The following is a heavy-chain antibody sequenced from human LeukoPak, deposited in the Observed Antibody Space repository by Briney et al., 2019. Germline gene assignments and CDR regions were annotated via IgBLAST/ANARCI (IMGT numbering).Heavy chain of an antibody. D-gene: IGHD2-15*01. CDR3: ARGSNGVVAATFDY. Sequence: KPSETLSLTCSVSGGSISSFYWGCIRQTPAKGLDCIGYIYYTGSTDCNPSLKSRGNISVDTSKNQFSLNLRSVTAADTAIYYCARGSNGVVAATFDYWGQGTLVTVSS. J-gene: IGHJ4*02. CDR1: GGSISSFY. V-gene: IGHV4-59*01. CDR2: IYYTGST.